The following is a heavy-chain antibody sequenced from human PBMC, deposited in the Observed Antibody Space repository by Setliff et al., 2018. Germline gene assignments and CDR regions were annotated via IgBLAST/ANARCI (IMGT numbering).Heavy chain of an antibody. CDR2: IYHSGST. CDR1: GGSFSGSY. Sequence: PSETLSLTCAVYGGSFSGSYWSWIRQPPGKGLEWIGEIYHSGSTNYNPSLKSRITISVDKSKNQFSLKLSSVTAADTAVYYCASGEGVPAPYYMDGWGKGTTVTVSS. J-gene: IGHJ6*03. V-gene: IGHV4-34*01. D-gene: IGHD2-2*01. CDR3: ASGEGVPAPYYMDG.